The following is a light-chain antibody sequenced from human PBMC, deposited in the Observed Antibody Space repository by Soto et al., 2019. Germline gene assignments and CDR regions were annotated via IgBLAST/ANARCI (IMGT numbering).Light chain of an antibody. Sequence: EIVLTQSPGTLSLSPGERATLSCRASQSVSSSYLAWYQQKPGQAPRLLIYGASSRATGIPARFSGSGSGTDFTLTISRLEPDDFAVYYCQQYGSSLFTFGPGTKVDIK. V-gene: IGKV3-20*01. CDR1: QSVSSSY. CDR3: QQYGSSLFT. J-gene: IGKJ3*01. CDR2: GAS.